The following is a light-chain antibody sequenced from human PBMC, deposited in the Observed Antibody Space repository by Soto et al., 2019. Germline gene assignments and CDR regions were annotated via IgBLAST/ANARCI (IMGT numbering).Light chain of an antibody. CDR2: AAT. Sequence: EIVLTQSPGTLSLSPGERATLSCRASQSIYINSLAWYQHKRGQAPRLLIYAATVRATAVPDRFNGSGSGTDFALTISRLEPEDSAMYYCQQSYGTPITFGQGTRLEIK. V-gene: IGKV3-20*01. CDR3: QQSYGTPIT. CDR1: QSIYINS. J-gene: IGKJ5*01.